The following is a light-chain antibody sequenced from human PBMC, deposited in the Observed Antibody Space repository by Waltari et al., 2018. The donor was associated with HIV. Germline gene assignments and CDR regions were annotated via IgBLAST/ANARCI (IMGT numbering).Light chain of an antibody. V-gene: IGLV1-47*01. CDR2: TNY. J-gene: IGLJ2*01. CDR3: ATWDDSRSAVV. Sequence: QSVLTQPPSASGNPGQKVTIPCFGSSSNIGSHDVFRYQQRPGAAPKLLLPTNYRRPSGVPARCSGSRSGASASLAISGLRSEDEADYTCATWDDSRSAVVFGGGTKVNVL. CDR1: SSNIGSHD.